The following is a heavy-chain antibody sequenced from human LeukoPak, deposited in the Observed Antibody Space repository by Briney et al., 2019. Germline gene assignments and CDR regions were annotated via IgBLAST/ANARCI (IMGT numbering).Heavy chain of an antibody. CDR2: IWPDDSDT. CDR1: GYSFTSYW. D-gene: IGHD3-16*01. CDR3: ARQFRQGALFDY. Sequence: HGESLKISCKGSGYSFTSYWIGWVRQMPGKGLEWMGVIWPDDSDTRYTPSFRGQVTISVDKSTTTAYLQWRSLKASDTAMYYCARQFRQGALFDYWGQGTLVTVSS. J-gene: IGHJ4*02. V-gene: IGHV5-51*01.